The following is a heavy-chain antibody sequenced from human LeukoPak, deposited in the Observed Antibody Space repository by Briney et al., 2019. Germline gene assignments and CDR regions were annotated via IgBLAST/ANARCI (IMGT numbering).Heavy chain of an antibody. CDR2: IYYSGST. D-gene: IGHD3-22*01. V-gene: IGHV4-39*07. J-gene: IGHJ4*02. CDR3: ARVGSYYDITGPKGLVTDY. Sequence: PSETLSLTCTVSGGSISSSSYYWGWIRQPPGKGLEWIGSIYYSGSTYYNPSLKSRVTISVDTSKNQFSLKLSSVTAADTAVYYCARVGSYYDITGPKGLVTDYWGQGTLVTVSS. CDR1: GGSISSSSYY.